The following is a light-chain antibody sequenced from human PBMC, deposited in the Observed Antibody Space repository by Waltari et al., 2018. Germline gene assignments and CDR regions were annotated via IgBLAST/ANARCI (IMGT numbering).Light chain of an antibody. CDR2: GAS. J-gene: IGKJ4*01. CDR3: RQYNNWPPLT. V-gene: IGKV3-15*01. CDR1: QSVRSN. Sequence: EVVMTQSPATLSVSPGETATLSCRAIQSVRSNLAWYQQKAGQAPRLLIYGASTRATAIPARFSGSGSGTEFTLTISSLQSEDVALYFCRQYNNWPPLTFGGGTKVEIK.